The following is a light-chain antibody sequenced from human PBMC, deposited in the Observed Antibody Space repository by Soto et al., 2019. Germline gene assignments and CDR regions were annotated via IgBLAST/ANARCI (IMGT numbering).Light chain of an antibody. J-gene: IGKJ2*01. Sequence: EIVLTQSPGTLSLSPGERATLSCRASQSVSSSYLAWYQQKPGQAPRLLIYAASTRATGIPDRFSGSGSGADFTLTISRLEPEDFAVYYCQQYGGSPYTFGQGTKM. CDR1: QSVSSSY. CDR3: QQYGGSPYT. V-gene: IGKV3-20*01. CDR2: AAS.